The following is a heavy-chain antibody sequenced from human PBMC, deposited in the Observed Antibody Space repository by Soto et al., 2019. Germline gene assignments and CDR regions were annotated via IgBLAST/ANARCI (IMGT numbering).Heavy chain of an antibody. D-gene: IGHD6-25*01. J-gene: IGHJ4*02. CDR2: IIPVFNSA. V-gene: IGHV1-69*01. CDR3: ARIGDGNQRPFDY. Sequence: QVRLVQSGAEVKKPGSSVKVSCKASGYTFSSYTINWVRQAPGQGLELMGGIIPVFNSATYAQKFQGRVTITADESTTTAYLELRSLRYEDTAVYYCARIGDGNQRPFDYWGQGTLVTVSS. CDR1: GYTFSSYT.